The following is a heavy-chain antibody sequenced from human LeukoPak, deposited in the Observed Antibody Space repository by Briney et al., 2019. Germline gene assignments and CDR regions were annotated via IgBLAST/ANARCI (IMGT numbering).Heavy chain of an antibody. CDR2: ISPDDGGT. CDR1: GYSFSGYS. CDR3: AKDQRPVDFSFSYHFDH. V-gene: IGHV1-2*02. D-gene: IGHD1-1*01. J-gene: IGHJ4*02. Sequence: GASVKVSCKTSGYSFSGYSIYWVRQAPGQGLEWMGRISPDDGGTDFAQKFQGRVTLTRDTSIKTAYMEISDLRSDDTAVYYCAKDQRPVDFSFSYHFDHWGQGTPVTVSS.